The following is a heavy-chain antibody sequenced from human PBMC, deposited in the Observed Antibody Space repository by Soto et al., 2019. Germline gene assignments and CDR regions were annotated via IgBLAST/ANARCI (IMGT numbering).Heavy chain of an antibody. V-gene: IGHV3-74*01. CDR3: ASPNLSSSPGNYYYYYGMDV. CDR2: INSDGSST. D-gene: IGHD6-6*01. CDR1: GFTFSSYW. J-gene: IGHJ6*02. Sequence: PGGSLRLSCAASGFTFSSYWMHWVRQAPGKGLVWVSRINSDGSSTSYADSVKGRFTISRDNAKNTLYLQMNSLRAEDTAVYYCASPNLSSSPGNYYYYYGMDVWGQGTTVTVSS.